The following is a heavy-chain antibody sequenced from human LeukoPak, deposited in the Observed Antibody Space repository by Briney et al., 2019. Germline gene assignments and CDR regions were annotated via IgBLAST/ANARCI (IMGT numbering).Heavy chain of an antibody. CDR2: IGISSGNT. V-gene: IGHV3-48*01. J-gene: IGHJ4*02. CDR1: GFTFSDYS. Sequence: TGGSLRLSCAASGFTFSDYSMNWVRQAPGKGLEWISYIGISSGNTKYADSVKGRFTISGDKAKNSLYLQMNSLRVEDTAAYYCARDYKYAFDNWGQGTLVTVSS. D-gene: IGHD5-24*01. CDR3: ARDYKYAFDN.